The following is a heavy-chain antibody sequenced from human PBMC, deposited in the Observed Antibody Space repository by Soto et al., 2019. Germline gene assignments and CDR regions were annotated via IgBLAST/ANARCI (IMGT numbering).Heavy chain of an antibody. CDR1: GFSFSTYG. V-gene: IGHV3-30*03. CDR3: ARDGFGDF. D-gene: IGHD3-10*01. Sequence: GGSLRLSCAASGFSFSTYGMHWVRQAPGKGLEWVAAISHDGSNKYYVDSVKGRFTISRDSSKNTLYLEMNSLRAEDTAMYYCARDGFGDFWGQGTLVTV. CDR2: ISHDGSNK. J-gene: IGHJ4*02.